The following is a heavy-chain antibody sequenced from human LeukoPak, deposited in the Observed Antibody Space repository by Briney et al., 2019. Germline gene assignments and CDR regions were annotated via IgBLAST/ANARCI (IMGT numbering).Heavy chain of an antibody. CDR2: ISAYNGNT. Sequence: ASVKVSCKASGYTFTSYGISWVRQAPGQGLEWMGWISAYNGNTNYAQKLQGRVTMTTDTSTSTAYMELRSLRSDDTAVYYCARAQTYGFMGTSNWFDPWGQGTLVTVSS. D-gene: IGHD1-14*01. CDR1: GYTFTSYG. V-gene: IGHV1-18*01. J-gene: IGHJ5*02. CDR3: ARAQTYGFMGTSNWFDP.